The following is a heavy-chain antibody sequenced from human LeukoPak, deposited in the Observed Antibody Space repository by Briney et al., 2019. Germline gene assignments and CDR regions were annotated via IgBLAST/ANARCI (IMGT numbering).Heavy chain of an antibody. Sequence: GESLKISCKGSGSSFTSYWIGWVRQLPGKGLEWMGIIYPGDSDTRYSPSFQGQATISADKSISPAYLQWSSLKASDTAMYYCARRYCSSTSCYFDYWGQGTLVTVSS. CDR1: GSSFTSYW. CDR3: ARRYCSSTSCYFDY. D-gene: IGHD2-2*01. J-gene: IGHJ4*02. V-gene: IGHV5-51*01. CDR2: IYPGDSDT.